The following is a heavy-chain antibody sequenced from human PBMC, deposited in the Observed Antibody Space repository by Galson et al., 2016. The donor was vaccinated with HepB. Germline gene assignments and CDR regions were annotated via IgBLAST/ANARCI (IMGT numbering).Heavy chain of an antibody. V-gene: IGHV1-2*04. Sequence: SVKVSCKASGYTFTDYYIHWVRQAPGQGLDWMGWINPNSGDTRYAQKFQGWVTMTRDTSITTAYKDLNRLRSDDTAVYFCAREPYTSSYFDYWGQGTLVTVSS. J-gene: IGHJ4*02. CDR2: INPNSGDT. CDR3: AREPYTSSYFDY. CDR1: GYTFTDYY. D-gene: IGHD6-6*01.